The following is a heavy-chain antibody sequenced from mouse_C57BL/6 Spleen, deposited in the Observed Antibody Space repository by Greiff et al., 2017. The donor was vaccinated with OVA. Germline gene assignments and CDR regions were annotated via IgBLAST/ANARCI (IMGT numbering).Heavy chain of an antibody. Sequence: EVKLQESGPVLVKPGASVKMSCKASGYTFTDYYMNWVKQSHGKSLEWIGVINPYNGGTSYNQKFKGKATLTVDKSSSTAYMELNSLTSEDSAVYYCARGGGYDGFDYWGQGTTLTVSS. J-gene: IGHJ2*01. V-gene: IGHV1-19*01. D-gene: IGHD2-2*01. CDR1: GYTFTDYY. CDR2: INPYNGGT. CDR3: ARGGGYDGFDY.